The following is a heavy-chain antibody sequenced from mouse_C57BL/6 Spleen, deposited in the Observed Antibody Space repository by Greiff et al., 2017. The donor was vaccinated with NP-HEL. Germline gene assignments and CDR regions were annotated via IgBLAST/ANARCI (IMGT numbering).Heavy chain of an antibody. CDR1: GFTFSSYG. Sequence: EVKLLESGGDLVKPGGSLKLSCAASGFTFSSYGMSWVRQTPDKRLAWVATISSGGSYTYYPASVKGRFTISRDNAKNTLYLQMSSLKSEDTAMYYGARHRSNYPFAYWGQGTLVTVSA. CDR2: ISSGGSYT. V-gene: IGHV5-6*01. J-gene: IGHJ3*01. D-gene: IGHD2-5*01. CDR3: ARHRSNYPFAY.